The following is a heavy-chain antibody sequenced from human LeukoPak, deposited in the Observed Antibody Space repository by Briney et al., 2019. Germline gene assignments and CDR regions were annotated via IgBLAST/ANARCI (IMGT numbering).Heavy chain of an antibody. Sequence: SVKVSCKASGGTFSSCAISWVRQAPGQGLEWMGGIIPIFGTANYAQKFQGRVTITADESTSTAYMELSSLRSEDTAVYYCARAGIAAAGTSSWFDPWGQGTLVTVSS. CDR1: GGTFSSCA. V-gene: IGHV1-69*13. CDR3: ARAGIAAAGTSSWFDP. D-gene: IGHD6-13*01. J-gene: IGHJ5*02. CDR2: IIPIFGTA.